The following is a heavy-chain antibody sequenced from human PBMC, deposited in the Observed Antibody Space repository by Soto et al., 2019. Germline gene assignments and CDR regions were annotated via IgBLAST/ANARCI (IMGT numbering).Heavy chain of an antibody. Sequence: PGGSLRLSCAASGFTFSGSAMHWVRQASGKGLEWVGRIRSKANSYATAYAASVKGRFTISRDDSKSTAYLQMNSLKTEDTAVYYCTRLSPLYRGSGYYYYGMDDWGQGTTVTVSS. CDR1: GFTFSGSA. V-gene: IGHV3-73*01. D-gene: IGHD3-16*02. CDR3: TRLSPLYRGSGYYYYGMDD. J-gene: IGHJ6*02. CDR2: IRSKANSYAT.